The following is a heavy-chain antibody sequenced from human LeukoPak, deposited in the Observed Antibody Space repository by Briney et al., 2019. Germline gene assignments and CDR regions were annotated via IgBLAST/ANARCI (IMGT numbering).Heavy chain of an antibody. CDR1: GYTFTSYD. V-gene: IGHV1-8*01. Sequence: GASVKVSCKASGYTFTSYDINWVRQATGQGLEWMGWMNPNSGNTGYAQKFQGRVTMTRNTSISTAYMELSSLRSEDTAVYYCARGVRWAAILSGYYYYYMDVWGKGTTVTVSS. CDR3: ARGVRWAAILSGYYYYYMDV. CDR2: MNPNSGNT. D-gene: IGHD2-2*02. J-gene: IGHJ6*03.